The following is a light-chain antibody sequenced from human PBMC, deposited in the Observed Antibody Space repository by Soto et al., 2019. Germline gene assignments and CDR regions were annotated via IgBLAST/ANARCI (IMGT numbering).Light chain of an antibody. CDR1: SSNIGAGYD. Sequence: QSVLTQPPSVSGAPGQRVTISCTGSSSNIGAGYDVHWYQQLPGTAPKLLIYGNSNRPSGVPDRFSASKSGTSASLAITGLQAEDEADYYCQSYDSSRSVVFGGGTKLTVL. J-gene: IGLJ2*01. V-gene: IGLV1-40*01. CDR2: GNS. CDR3: QSYDSSRSVV.